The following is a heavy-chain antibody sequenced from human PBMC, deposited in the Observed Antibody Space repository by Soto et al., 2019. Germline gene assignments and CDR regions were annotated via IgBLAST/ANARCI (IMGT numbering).Heavy chain of an antibody. J-gene: IGHJ3*02. CDR3: ARAIYYDSSGYYFDAFDI. V-gene: IGHV3-7*01. D-gene: IGHD3-22*01. Sequence: GGSLRLSCAASGFTFSSYWMSWVRQAPGKGLEWVANIKQDGSEKYYVDSVKGRFTISRDNAKNSLYLQMNSLRAEDTAVYYCARAIYYDSSGYYFDAFDIWGQGTMVTVSS. CDR2: IKQDGSEK. CDR1: GFTFSSYW.